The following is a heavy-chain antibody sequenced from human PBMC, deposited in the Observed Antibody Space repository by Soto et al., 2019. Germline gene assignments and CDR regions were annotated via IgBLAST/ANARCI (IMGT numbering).Heavy chain of an antibody. Sequence: QVQLVQSGAEVKKPGASVRVSCKASGYTFTAYCVQWVRQAPGQGLQWMGWINPNSGDTKYAQEFQGRVTLTRDTSISTVYMELSRLTSDDTAVYYCARDMDYYYGSGTGNGHVVWGQGTTVTVYS. J-gene: IGHJ6*02. D-gene: IGHD3-10*01. CDR3: ARDMDYYYGSGTGNGHVV. V-gene: IGHV1-2*02. CDR1: GYTFTAYC. CDR2: INPNSGDT.